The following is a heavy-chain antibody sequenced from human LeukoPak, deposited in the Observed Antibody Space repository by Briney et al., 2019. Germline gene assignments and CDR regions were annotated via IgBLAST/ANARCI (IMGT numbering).Heavy chain of an antibody. CDR2: IYSGGST. CDR3: AKDLGQVGPAGKFDY. Sequence: SGGSLRLSCAASGLTVSSNYMSWVRQAPGKGLEWVSVIYSGGSTYYADSVKGRFTISRDNSKNTLYLQMNSLRAEDTAVYYCAKDLGQVGPAGKFDYWGQGTLVTVSS. J-gene: IGHJ4*02. D-gene: IGHD2-2*01. CDR1: GLTVSSNY. V-gene: IGHV3-53*01.